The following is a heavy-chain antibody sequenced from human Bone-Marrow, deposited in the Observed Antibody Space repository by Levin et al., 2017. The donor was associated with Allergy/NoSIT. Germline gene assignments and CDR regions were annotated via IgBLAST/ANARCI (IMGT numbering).Heavy chain of an antibody. CDR1: GGSIDTYY. J-gene: IGHJ6*02. D-gene: IGHD3-22*01. V-gene: IGHV4-4*07. CDR3: VRDKYSSSWSTSFQGYYLYGLDV. CDR2: IFRSEAP. Sequence: SETLSLKCTISGGSIDTYYWSWVRQPSGKGLEWMGRIFRSEAPTYNPSMKGRLSMSLDNTENQVSLPLTSVTAADPALYSCVRDKYSSSWSTSFQGYYLYGLDVWGQGITVTVSS.